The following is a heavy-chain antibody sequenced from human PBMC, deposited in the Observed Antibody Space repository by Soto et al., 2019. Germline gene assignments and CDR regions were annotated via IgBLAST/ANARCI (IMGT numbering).Heavy chain of an antibody. J-gene: IGHJ4*02. V-gene: IGHV3-23*01. D-gene: IGHD3-9*01. CDR3: AKDGRYNYDILTGFDY. CDR1: GFTFSSYA. CDR2: ISGSGGST. Sequence: GGSLRLSCAASGFTFSSYAMSWVRQAPGKGLEWVSAISGSGGSTYYADSVKGRFTISRDNSKNTLYLQMNSLRAEDTAVYYCAKDGRYNYDILTGFDYWGQGTLVTVSS.